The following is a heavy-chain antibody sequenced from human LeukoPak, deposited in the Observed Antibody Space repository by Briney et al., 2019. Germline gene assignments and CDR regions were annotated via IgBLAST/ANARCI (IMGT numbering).Heavy chain of an antibody. CDR1: GYTFTDYY. V-gene: IGHV1-2*02. CDR3: ARGLSPGAQTAVDY. Sequence: GASVKVSCKASGYTFTDYYIHWVRQAPGQGLEWMGWINPNSGGTNYAQKFQGRVTMTRDTSISTAYMELSRLRSDDTAVYYCARGLSPGAQTAVDYWGQGTLVTVSS. D-gene: IGHD2-2*01. CDR2: INPNSGGT. J-gene: IGHJ4*02.